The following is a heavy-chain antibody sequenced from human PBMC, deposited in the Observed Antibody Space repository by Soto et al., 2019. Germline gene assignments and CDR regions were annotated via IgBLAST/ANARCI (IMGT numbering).Heavy chain of an antibody. J-gene: IGHJ5*02. CDR1: GGIFNSYT. D-gene: IGHD4-17*01. Sequence: QVQLVQSGAEVKKPGSSVKVSCKASGGIFNSYTFGWVRQSPGQVLEWMGRIVPIIGLANSTQTFQGRVTITADKSTTTGYMELIRLRSENTALYYCARLHYGDYGWFEPWGQGTLVIVSS. CDR2: IVPIIGLA. CDR3: ARLHYGDYGWFEP. V-gene: IGHV1-69*02.